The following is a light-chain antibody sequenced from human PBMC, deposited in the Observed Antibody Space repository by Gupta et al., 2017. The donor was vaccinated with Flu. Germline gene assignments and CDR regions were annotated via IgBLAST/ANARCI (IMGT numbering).Light chain of an antibody. CDR1: STNIGRNT. J-gene: IGLJ3*02. CDR3: AAWDDSLNGGV. V-gene: IGLV1-44*01. CDR2: SDD. Sequence: QSVLTQPPSASGTPGQRVTISCSGSSTNIGRNTVNWYQQLPGAAPRLLIYSDDQRPSGVPDRFSGSKSGTSASLAISGLQSEDEADYHCAAWDDSLNGGVFGGGTKLTGL.